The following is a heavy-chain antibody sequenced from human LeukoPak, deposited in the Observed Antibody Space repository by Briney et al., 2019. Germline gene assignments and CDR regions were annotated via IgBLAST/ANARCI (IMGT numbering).Heavy chain of an antibody. J-gene: IGHJ4*02. D-gene: IGHD1-26*01. CDR2: ISYDGSNK. CDR3: AQDPSGTNDY. CDR1: GFTFSSYG. V-gene: IGHV3-30*18. Sequence: PGGSLRLSCAASGFTFSSYGMHWVRQAPGKGLEWVAVISYDGSNKYYADSVKGRFTISRDNSKNTLYLQMNSLRAEDTAVYYCAQDPSGTNDYWGQGTLVTVSS.